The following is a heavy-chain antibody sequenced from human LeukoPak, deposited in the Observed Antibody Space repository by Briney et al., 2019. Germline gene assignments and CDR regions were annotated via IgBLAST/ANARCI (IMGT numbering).Heavy chain of an antibody. CDR1: GGSISSYY. CDR2: IYYSGST. J-gene: IGHJ4*02. V-gene: IGHV4-59*12. Sequence: SETLSLTCTVSGGSISSYYWSWIRQPPGRGLEWIGYIYYSGSTNYNPSLKSRVTISVDTSKNQFSLKLSSVTVADTAVYYCARGLNVRGYSYDTIPDSSGYYYFDYWGQGTLVTVSS. D-gene: IGHD3-22*01. CDR3: ARGLNVRGYSYDTIPDSSGYYYFDY.